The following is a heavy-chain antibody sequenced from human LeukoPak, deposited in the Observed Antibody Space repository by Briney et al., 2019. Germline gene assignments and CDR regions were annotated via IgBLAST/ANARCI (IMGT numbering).Heavy chain of an antibody. CDR2: ISGSGGST. V-gene: IGHV3-23*01. D-gene: IGHD3-22*01. CDR3: AKDPKWLSSFDY. Sequence: PGGSLRLSCAASGFTFSSYAMSWVRQAPGKGPEWVSAISGSGGSTYYADSVKGRFTISRDNSKNTLYLQMNSLRAEDTAVYYCAKDPKWLSSFDYWGQGTLVTVSS. J-gene: IGHJ4*02. CDR1: GFTFSSYA.